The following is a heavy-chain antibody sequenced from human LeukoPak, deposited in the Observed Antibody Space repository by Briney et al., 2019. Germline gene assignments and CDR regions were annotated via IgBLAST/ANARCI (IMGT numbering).Heavy chain of an antibody. CDR3: TTFYTRPSGY. D-gene: IGHD2/OR15-2a*01. CDR2: INQNGSEK. Sequence: GGSLRLSCAASGFTFNTYWINWVRQAPGKGLEWLASINQNGSEKYYVDSVKGRFTISRDNAKNTLYLQMNSLRAEDTAVYYCTTFYTRPSGYWGQGTLVTVSS. CDR1: GFTFNTYW. V-gene: IGHV3-7*02. J-gene: IGHJ4*02.